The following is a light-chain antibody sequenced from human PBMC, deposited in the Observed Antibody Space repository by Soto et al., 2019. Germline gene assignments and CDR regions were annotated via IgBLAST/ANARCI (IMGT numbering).Light chain of an antibody. V-gene: IGLV1-40*01. CDR3: QSYDSSLSGYV. Sequence: QSFLTQPPSVSGAPGQRVTISCTGGSSNYDVHWYHQLPGTAPKLLIYGNGNRPSGVPDRFSGSKSGTSASLAITGLQAEDEADYYCQSYDSSLSGYVFGSGTKVTVL. J-gene: IGLJ1*01. CDR2: GNG. CDR1: SSNYD.